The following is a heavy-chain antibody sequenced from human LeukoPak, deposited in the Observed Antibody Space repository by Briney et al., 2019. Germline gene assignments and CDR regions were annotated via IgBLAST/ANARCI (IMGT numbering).Heavy chain of an antibody. J-gene: IGHJ6*03. CDR3: ASDFWSGSLDQVHYYYYYMDV. CDR1: GGTFSSYA. CDR2: IIPIFGTA. Sequence: SVKVSCKASGGTFSSYAISWVRQAPGQGLEWMGGIIPIFGTANYAQKFQGRVSITTDESTSTAYMELSSLRSEDTAVYYCASDFWSGSLDQVHYYYYYMDVWGKGTTVTVSS. V-gene: IGHV1-69*05. D-gene: IGHD3-3*01.